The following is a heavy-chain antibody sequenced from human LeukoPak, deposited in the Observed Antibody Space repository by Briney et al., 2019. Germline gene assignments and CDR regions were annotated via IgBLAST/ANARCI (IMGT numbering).Heavy chain of an antibody. CDR1: GYTFTNYG. J-gene: IGHJ4*02. CDR3: ARDNGDYFGY. Sequence: GASVKVSCKASGYTFTNYGISWVRQAPGQGLEWMGWISAYNGHTNYAQKLQGRVTMTRDTSISTAYMELSSLRSDDTAVYYCARDNGDYFGYWGQGTLVTVSS. D-gene: IGHD4-17*01. CDR2: ISAYNGHT. V-gene: IGHV1-18*01.